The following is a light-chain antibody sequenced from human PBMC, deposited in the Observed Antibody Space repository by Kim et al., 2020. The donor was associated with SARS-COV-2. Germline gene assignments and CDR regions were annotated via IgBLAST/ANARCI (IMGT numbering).Light chain of an antibody. CDR3: SSYTSSSTLV. CDR2: EVS. Sequence: QSVVTQPPSVSGSPGQSVTISCTGTSSDVGGYDRVSWYQQPPDTAPKLMIYEVSNRPSGVPDRFSGSKSGNTASLTISGLQAEDEADYYCSSYTSSSTLVFGGGTQLTVL. CDR1: SSDVGGYDR. V-gene: IGLV2-18*02. J-gene: IGLJ2*01.